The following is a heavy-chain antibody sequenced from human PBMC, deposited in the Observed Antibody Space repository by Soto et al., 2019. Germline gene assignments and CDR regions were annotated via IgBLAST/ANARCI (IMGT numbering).Heavy chain of an antibody. CDR1: GGSISSYY. J-gene: IGHJ4*02. Sequence: PSETLSLTCTVSGGSISSYYWSWIRQPPGKGLEWIGYIYYSGSTNYNPSLKSRVTISVDTSKNQFSLKLSSVTAADTAVYYCARHAYFDWLLIDYWGQGTLVTVSS. V-gene: IGHV4-59*08. D-gene: IGHD3-9*01. CDR3: ARHAYFDWLLIDY. CDR2: IYYSGST.